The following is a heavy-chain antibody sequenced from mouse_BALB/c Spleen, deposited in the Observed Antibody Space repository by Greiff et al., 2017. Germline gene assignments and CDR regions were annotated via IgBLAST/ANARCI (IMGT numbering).Heavy chain of an antibody. J-gene: IGHJ2*01. D-gene: IGHD1-1*01. V-gene: IGHV5-9-4*01. Sequence: EVQLVESGGGLVKPGGSLKLSCAASGFTFSSYAMSWVRQSPEKRLEWVAEISSGGSYTYYPDTVTGRFTISRDNAKNTLYLEMSSLRSEDTAMYYCARRKSTVVDYFDYWGQGTTLTVSS. CDR1: GFTFSSYA. CDR2: ISSGGSYT. CDR3: ARRKSTVVDYFDY.